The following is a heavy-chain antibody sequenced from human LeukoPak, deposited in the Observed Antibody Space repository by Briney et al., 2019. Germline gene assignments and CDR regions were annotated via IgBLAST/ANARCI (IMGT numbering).Heavy chain of an antibody. CDR3: ARDGGSYFGFDY. CDR2: ISSSSSYT. Sequence: GGSLRLSCAASGFTFSDYYMSWIRQAPGKGLEWVSYISSSSSYTNYADSVKGRFTISRDNAKNSLYLQMNSLRAEDTAVYYCARDGGSYFGFDYWGQGTLVTVSS. CDR1: GFTFSDYY. V-gene: IGHV3-11*06. J-gene: IGHJ4*02. D-gene: IGHD1-26*01.